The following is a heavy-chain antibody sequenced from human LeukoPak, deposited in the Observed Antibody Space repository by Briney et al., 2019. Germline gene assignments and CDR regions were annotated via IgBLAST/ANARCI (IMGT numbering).Heavy chain of an antibody. Sequence: PSETLSLTCTVSGVSIFSSYWNWVRQPPGKGLGWIGYVHYSGSTNYNPSLKSRVTISVDTSKSQFSLKLSSATAADTAVYYCATGRSIRYFDYWGQGTLLTVSS. V-gene: IGHV4-59*12. D-gene: IGHD3-9*01. CDR2: VHYSGST. CDR1: GVSIFSSY. J-gene: IGHJ4*02. CDR3: ATGRSIRYFDY.